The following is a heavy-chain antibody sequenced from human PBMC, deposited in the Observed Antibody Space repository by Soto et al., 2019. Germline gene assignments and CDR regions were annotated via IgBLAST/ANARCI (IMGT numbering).Heavy chain of an antibody. J-gene: IGHJ5*02. D-gene: IGHD2-21*02. Sequence: ASVKVSCKASGYIFSNYYMHWVRQAPGQGLEWMGTISAGGGYPTYAQRFQGRVTMTRDTSTSTVSMELSSLRYEDTALYYCTRGGATVVVTAPFDLWG. CDR3: TRGGATVVVTAPFDL. V-gene: IGHV1-46*03. CDR2: ISAGGGYP. CDR1: GYIFSNYY.